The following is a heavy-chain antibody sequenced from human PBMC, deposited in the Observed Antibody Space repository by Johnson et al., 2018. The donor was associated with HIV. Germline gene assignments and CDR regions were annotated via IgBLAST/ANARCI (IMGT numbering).Heavy chain of an antibody. D-gene: IGHD2-21*02. CDR1: GFIFSNYW. CDR3: VRDDYAFHI. Sequence: VQLVESGGGVVRPGGSLRLSCAVSGFIFSNYWMEWVRQAPGKGLVWVSRIKRDGSSISYADSVKGRFTISRDNAKNTLYLEMKSLRVDETAVYYCVRDDYAFHIWGQGTMVTVSS. J-gene: IGHJ3*02. CDR2: IKRDGSSI. V-gene: IGHV3-74*01.